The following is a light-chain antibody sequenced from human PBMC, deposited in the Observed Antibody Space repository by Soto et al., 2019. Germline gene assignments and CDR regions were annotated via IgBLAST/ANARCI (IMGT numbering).Light chain of an antibody. J-gene: IGKJ1*01. CDR1: QSVSSN. CDR2: DAS. V-gene: IGKV3-15*01. CDR3: QQYNSWPPWT. Sequence: EIVMTQSPATLSVSPGERATLSCRASQSVSSNLAWYQQKPGQAPRLLIYDASTRATGIPARFSGSGSGTEFTLTISSLQSEDFAVYYCQQYNSWPPWTFGQGTKVDIK.